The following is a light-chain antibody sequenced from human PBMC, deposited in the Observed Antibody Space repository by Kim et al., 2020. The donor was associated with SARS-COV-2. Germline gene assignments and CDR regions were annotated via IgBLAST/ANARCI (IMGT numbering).Light chain of an antibody. CDR3: SAWDSSLSVWV. Sequence: QAGLTQPPSVSKGLGQTATLTCTGNNNNVGNQGATWLQQHQGHPPKLLSYRNNNRPSGISERLSASRSGNTASLTISGLQPEDEADYYCSAWDSSLSVWVFGGGTQLTV. V-gene: IGLV10-54*01. CDR1: NNNVGNQG. J-gene: IGLJ3*02. CDR2: RNN.